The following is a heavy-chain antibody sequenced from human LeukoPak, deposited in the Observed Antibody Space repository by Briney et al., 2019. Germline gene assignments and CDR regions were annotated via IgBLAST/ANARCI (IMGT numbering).Heavy chain of an antibody. CDR3: ARDQILGYCRGGSCPPDAFDI. V-gene: IGHV3-7*01. D-gene: IGHD2-15*01. CDR2: IKQDGGEK. CDR1: GFTSSSYW. Sequence: PGGSLRLSCAASGFTSSSYWMSWVRQAPGKGLEWVANIKQDGGEKYYVDSVKGRFTISRDNAKSSVYLQMNSLRAQDTAVYYCARDQILGYCRGGSCPPDAFDIWGQGTMVTVSS. J-gene: IGHJ3*02.